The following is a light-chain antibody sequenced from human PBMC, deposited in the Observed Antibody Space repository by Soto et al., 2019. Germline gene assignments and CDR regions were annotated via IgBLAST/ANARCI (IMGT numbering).Light chain of an antibody. CDR2: STS. CDR3: KQSKSFPLT. J-gene: IGKJ4*01. Sequence: DIQMTQSPSSVSASVGDRVTITCWASQDISGWLAWYQQKPGKAPKVLIYSTSNLQSGVPSRFSGSRSATDFTLTISSLKPEDFATYYCKQSKSFPLTFGGGTKVELK. CDR1: QDISGW. V-gene: IGKV1-12*01.